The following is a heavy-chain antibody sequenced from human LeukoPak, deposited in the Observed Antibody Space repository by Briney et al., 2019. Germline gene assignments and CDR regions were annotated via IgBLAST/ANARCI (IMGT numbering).Heavy chain of an antibody. J-gene: IGHJ4*02. CDR1: GFTFSRYW. D-gene: IGHD3-3*01. CDR2: ISGSGITT. V-gene: IGHV3-23*01. CDR3: AKETALVGGHAPIFDH. Sequence: GGSLRLSCAASGFTFSRYWMSWVRQAPGKGREWVSSISGSGITTNYADSVKGGFTISREYTKNTLYLKMRRLRAEDTAIYYCAKETALVGGHAPIFDHWGQGTLVTVSS.